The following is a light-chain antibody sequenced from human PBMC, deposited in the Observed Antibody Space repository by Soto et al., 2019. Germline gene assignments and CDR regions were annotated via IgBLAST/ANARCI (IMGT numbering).Light chain of an antibody. Sequence: EIVMTQSQATLSVSPGERATLSCRASQSVSSNLAWYQQKPGQAPRLLIYGASTSATGIPARFSGSGSGTQFTLTISSLQSEDFAVYYCQQNNNWPPITFGQGTRLEIK. V-gene: IGKV3-15*01. J-gene: IGKJ5*01. CDR3: QQNNNWPPIT. CDR1: QSVSSN. CDR2: GAS.